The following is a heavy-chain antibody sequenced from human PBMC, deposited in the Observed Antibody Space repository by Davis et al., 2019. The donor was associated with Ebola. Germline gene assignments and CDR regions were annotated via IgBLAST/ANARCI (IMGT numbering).Heavy chain of an antibody. V-gene: IGHV3-33*01. D-gene: IGHD2-21*01. Sequence: GESLKISCAASGFTFSSYGMHWVRQAPGKGLEWVAVIWYDGSNKYYADSVKGRFTISRDNSKNTLYLQMNSLRAEDTAVYYCARGEVWGGYYYYYYGMDVWGQGTTVTVSS. J-gene: IGHJ6*02. CDR2: IWYDGSNK. CDR3: ARGEVWGGYYYYYYGMDV. CDR1: GFTFSSYG.